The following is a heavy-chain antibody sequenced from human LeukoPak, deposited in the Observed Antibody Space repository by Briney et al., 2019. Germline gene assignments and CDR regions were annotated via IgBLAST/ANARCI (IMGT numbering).Heavy chain of an antibody. J-gene: IGHJ4*02. CDR3: ARDGHRMYYYGGSDYHFDY. Sequence: ASVKVSCKASGYTFTSYGISWVRQAPGQGLEWMGWISAYNGNTNYAQKLQGRVTMTTVTSTSTAYMELRSLRSDDTALYYCARDGHRMYYYGGSDYHFDYWGQGTLVTVSS. CDR1: GYTFTSYG. V-gene: IGHV1-18*01. D-gene: IGHD3-22*01. CDR2: ISAYNGNT.